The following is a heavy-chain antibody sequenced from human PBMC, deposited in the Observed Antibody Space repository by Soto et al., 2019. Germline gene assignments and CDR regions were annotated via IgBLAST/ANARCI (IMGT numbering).Heavy chain of an antibody. CDR2: INPNSGGT. D-gene: IGHD6-19*01. Sequence: QVQLVQSGAEVKKPGASVKVSCKASGYTFTGYYMHWVRQAPGQGLEWMGWINPNSGGTNYAQKVQGRVTMTRDTSISTAYMELSRLRSDDTAVYYCARWVAVALNGWFDPWGQGTLVTVSS. CDR1: GYTFTGYY. J-gene: IGHJ5*02. CDR3: ARWVAVALNGWFDP. V-gene: IGHV1-2*02.